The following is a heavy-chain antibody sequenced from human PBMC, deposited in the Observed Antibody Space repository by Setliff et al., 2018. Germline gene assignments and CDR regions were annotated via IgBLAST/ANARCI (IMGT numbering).Heavy chain of an antibody. J-gene: IGHJ4*02. CDR2: INHSGST. V-gene: IGHV4-34*01. D-gene: IGHD5-18*01. CDR1: GGSFSGYY. Sequence: SETLSLTCAVYGGSFSGYYWSWIRQPPGKGLEWIGEINHSGSTNYNPSLKSRVTISVDTSKNQFSLKLSSVTAADTAVYYCARGGRGYGYGRPPGYFDYWGQGTLVTVSS. CDR3: ARGGRGYGYGRPPGYFDY.